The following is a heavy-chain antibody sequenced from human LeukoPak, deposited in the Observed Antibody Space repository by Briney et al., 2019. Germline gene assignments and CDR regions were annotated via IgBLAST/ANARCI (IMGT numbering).Heavy chain of an antibody. CDR2: IYFSGST. V-gene: IGHV4-39*01. J-gene: IGHJ4*02. D-gene: IGHD3/OR15-3a*01. Sequence: SETLSLTCTVSGGSISSSPYWWSWIRQPPGKGLEWIATIYFSGSTFYHPSLEARVSISADTSKNQFSLKLASVTAADTAVYYCARRAYWTGFDFWGQGTEVTVSS. CDR1: GGSISSSPYW. CDR3: ARRAYWTGFDF.